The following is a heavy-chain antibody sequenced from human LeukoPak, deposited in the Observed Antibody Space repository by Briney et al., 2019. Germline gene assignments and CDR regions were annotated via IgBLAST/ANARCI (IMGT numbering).Heavy chain of an antibody. D-gene: IGHD6-13*01. V-gene: IGHV3-74*01. Sequence: GGSLRLSCAASGFTFSSYWMHWVRQAPGKGLVWVSRVNSDGSSTTYADSVKGRFTISRDNAKNTLYLQMISLRAEDTAVYYCARAGIAAPTSYWGQGTLVTVSS. CDR3: ARAGIAAPTSY. CDR2: VNSDGSST. J-gene: IGHJ4*02. CDR1: GFTFSSYW.